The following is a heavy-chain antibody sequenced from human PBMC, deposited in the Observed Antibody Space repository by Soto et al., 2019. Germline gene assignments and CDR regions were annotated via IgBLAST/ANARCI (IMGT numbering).Heavy chain of an antibody. J-gene: IGHJ6*02. V-gene: IGHV4-30-4*01. Sequence: PSETLSLTCTVSGGPISTGDYYWSWIRQPPGKGLEWIGYIYYSGSTYYNPSLKSRVTISVDTSKNQFSLKLSSVTAADTAVYYCARDRGYYDILTGYYYYGMDVWGQGTTVPVS. CDR1: GGPISTGDYY. CDR2: IYYSGST. D-gene: IGHD3-9*01. CDR3: ARDRGYYDILTGYYYYGMDV.